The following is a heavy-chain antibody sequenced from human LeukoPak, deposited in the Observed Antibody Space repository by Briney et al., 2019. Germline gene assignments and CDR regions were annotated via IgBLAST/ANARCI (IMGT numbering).Heavy chain of an antibody. D-gene: IGHD2-8*01. CDR3: ARNLAAPYGNWFAP. V-gene: IGHV3-53*01. CDR2: IYSGDTT. CDR1: RLTVSSNY. Sequence: GGSLRLSCGASRLTVSSNYMSWVGQAPGKGLEWVSLIYSGDTTYYADSVKGRFTISRDNSKNTLYLQMNSLRAEDTAVYYCARNLAAPYGNWFAPWGQGTLVTVSS. J-gene: IGHJ5*02.